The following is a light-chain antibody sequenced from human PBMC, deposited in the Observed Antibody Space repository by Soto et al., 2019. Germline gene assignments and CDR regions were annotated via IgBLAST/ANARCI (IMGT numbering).Light chain of an antibody. Sequence: QSVLTQPRSVSGSPGQSVTISCTGSSSDVGGYNYVSWYQQHPGKAPKPMIFDVSKRPSGVPDRFSGSKSGNTASLTISGLQAEDEGDYYCCSYAGSYTHVVFGGGTKLTVL. CDR3: CSYAGSYTHVV. CDR2: DVS. J-gene: IGLJ2*01. CDR1: SSDVGGYNY. V-gene: IGLV2-11*01.